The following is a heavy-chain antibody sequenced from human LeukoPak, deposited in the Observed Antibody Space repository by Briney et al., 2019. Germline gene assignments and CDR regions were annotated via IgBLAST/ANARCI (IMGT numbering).Heavy chain of an antibody. CDR3: AKDGRGYYDSSGFDY. CDR1: GFTFSSYG. J-gene: IGHJ4*02. Sequence: GGSLRLSCAASGFTFSSYGMHWVRQAPGKGLEWVAVIWYDGSNKYYADSVKGRFTISRDNSKNTLYLQMNSLRAEDTAVYYCAKDGRGYYDSSGFDYWGQGTLVTVSS. CDR2: IWYDGSNK. V-gene: IGHV3-33*06. D-gene: IGHD3-22*01.